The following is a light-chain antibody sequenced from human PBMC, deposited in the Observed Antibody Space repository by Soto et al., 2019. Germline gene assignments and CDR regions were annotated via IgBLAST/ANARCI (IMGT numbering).Light chain of an antibody. V-gene: IGLV1-47*01. CDR2: RNN. Sequence: QSVLTQPPSASETPGQRVTISCSGSSSNIGSDYVYWYQQLPGTAPKLLIYRNNQRPSGVPDRFSGSKSGTSASLAISGLRSEDEADYYCAAWDASLSAWVFGGGTKVTVL. J-gene: IGLJ3*02. CDR3: AAWDASLSAWV. CDR1: SSNIGSDY.